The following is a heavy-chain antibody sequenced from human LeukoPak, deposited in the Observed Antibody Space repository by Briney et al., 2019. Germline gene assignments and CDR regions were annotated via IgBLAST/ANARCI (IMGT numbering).Heavy chain of an antibody. J-gene: IGHJ5*02. CDR2: INSDESTT. CDR3: ARSDWFDP. V-gene: IGHV3-74*01. Sequence: PGGSLRLSCVASGFTLRGHWMHWVRQAPGKGLVWVSRINSDESTTVYADSVKGRFTISRDNAKNTLYLQMNSLTAEDTAVYYCARSDWFDPSGHGTLVTVSS. CDR1: GFTLRGHW.